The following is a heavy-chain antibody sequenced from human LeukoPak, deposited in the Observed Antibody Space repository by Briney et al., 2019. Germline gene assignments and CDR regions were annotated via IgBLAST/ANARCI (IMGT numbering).Heavy chain of an antibody. V-gene: IGHV3-48*03. CDR3: ARPGDGMDV. CDR2: ISSSRSTI. J-gene: IGHJ6*04. Sequence: GGSLRLSCAASGFTFSSYAMHWVRQAPGKGLEWVSYISSSRSTIYYADSVKGRFTISRDNAKNSLYLQMNSLRAEDTAVYYCARPGDGMDVWGKGTTVTVSS. CDR1: GFTFSSYA.